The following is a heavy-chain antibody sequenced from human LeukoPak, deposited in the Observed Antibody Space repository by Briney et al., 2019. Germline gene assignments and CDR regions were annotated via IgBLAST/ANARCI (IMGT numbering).Heavy chain of an antibody. V-gene: IGHV3-21*01. J-gene: IGHJ4*02. CDR1: GFTFSSYS. Sequence: PGGSLRLSCAASGFTFSSYSMNWVRQAPGKGLEWASSISSSSSYIYYADSVKGRFTISRDNSKNTLYLQMNSLRAEDTAVYYCTSGVAAAGAFDYWGQGTLVTVSS. CDR2: ISSSSSYI. CDR3: TSGVAAAGAFDY. D-gene: IGHD6-13*01.